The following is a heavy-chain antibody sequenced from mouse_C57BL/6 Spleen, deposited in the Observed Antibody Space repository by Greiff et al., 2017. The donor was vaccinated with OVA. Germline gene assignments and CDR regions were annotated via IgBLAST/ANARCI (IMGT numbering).Heavy chain of an antibody. CDR2: ISSGSSTI. CDR3: ACMEGHYGCAIDY. J-gene: IGHJ4*01. D-gene: IGHD1-1*01. Sequence: EVMLVESGGGLVKPGGSLKLSCAASGFTFSDYGMHWVRQAPEKGLEWVAYISSGSSTIYYADTVKGRFTISRDNAKNTLFLQMTSLRSEDSAMYYGACMEGHYGCAIDYWGQGTTLTVSS. V-gene: IGHV5-17*01. CDR1: GFTFSDYG.